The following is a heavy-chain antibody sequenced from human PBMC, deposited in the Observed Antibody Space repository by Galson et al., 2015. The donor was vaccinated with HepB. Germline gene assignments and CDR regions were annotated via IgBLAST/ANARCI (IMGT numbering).Heavy chain of an antibody. V-gene: IGHV3-23*01. CDR2: IGSNGVNT. Sequence: SLRLSCAASGFTFNNYAMSWVRQAPGRGLEWVSSIGSNGVNTYYTESVRGRFTVSRDNSQKTVSLQMNSLRAEDTAVYYCARESYGIGLNYFDYWGQGTLVTVSS. CDR3: ARESYGIGLNYFDY. CDR1: GFTFNNYA. J-gene: IGHJ4*02. D-gene: IGHD6-19*01.